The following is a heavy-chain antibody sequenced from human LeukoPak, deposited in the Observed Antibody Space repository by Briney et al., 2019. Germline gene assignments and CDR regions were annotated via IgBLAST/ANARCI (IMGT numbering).Heavy chain of an antibody. CDR3: AKEYVAFVSIAASD. V-gene: IGHV3-23*01. Sequence: PGGSLRLSCAASGFTFSSYSMSWVRQAPGKGLEWVSAISGSGGSTYYADSVKGRFTISRDNSKNTLYLQMNSLRAEDTAVYYCAKEYVAFVSIAASDWGQGTLVTVSS. D-gene: IGHD6-25*01. CDR2: ISGSGGST. J-gene: IGHJ1*01. CDR1: GFTFSSYS.